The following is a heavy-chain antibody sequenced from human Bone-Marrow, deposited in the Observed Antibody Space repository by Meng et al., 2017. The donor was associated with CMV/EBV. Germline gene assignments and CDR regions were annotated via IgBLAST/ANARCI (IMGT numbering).Heavy chain of an antibody. CDR3: ARDIVGDLDYGSGNYYLDY. Sequence: GSLRLSCTVSGGSISSSSYYWGWIRQPPGKGLEWIGSIYYSGSTYYNPSLKSRVTISVDTSKNQFSLKLSSVTAADTAVYYCARDIVGDLDYGSGNYYLDYWGQGTLVTVSS. CDR2: IYYSGST. J-gene: IGHJ4*02. D-gene: IGHD3-10*01. V-gene: IGHV4-39*07. CDR1: GGSISSSSYY.